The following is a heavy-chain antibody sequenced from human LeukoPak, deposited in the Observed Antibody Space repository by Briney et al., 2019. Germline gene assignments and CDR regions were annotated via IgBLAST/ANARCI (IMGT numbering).Heavy chain of an antibody. J-gene: IGHJ4*02. D-gene: IGHD1-7*01. CDR2: TKNKANSYTT. Sequence: QPGGSLRLSCAASGFTFSDHYMDWVRQAPGKGLEWVGRTKNKANSYTTEYAASVKGRFTISRDDSKNSLYLQMNSLKTEDTAMYYCARQSITGTTASDYWGQGTLVTVSS. CDR1: GFTFSDHY. V-gene: IGHV3-72*01. CDR3: ARQSITGTTASDY.